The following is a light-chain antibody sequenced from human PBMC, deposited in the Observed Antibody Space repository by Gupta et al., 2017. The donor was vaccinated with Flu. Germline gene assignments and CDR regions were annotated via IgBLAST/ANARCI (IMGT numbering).Light chain of an antibody. CDR1: SDVGSYNL. Sequence: SDVGSYNLVSWYQQYPGKAPKRMIYEGSKRPSGVSNRFSGSKSGNTASLTISGLQADDEADYYCCSYAGSGTYYVFGTGTKVTVL. J-gene: IGLJ1*01. V-gene: IGLV2-23*01. CDR2: EGS. CDR3: CSYAGSGTYYV.